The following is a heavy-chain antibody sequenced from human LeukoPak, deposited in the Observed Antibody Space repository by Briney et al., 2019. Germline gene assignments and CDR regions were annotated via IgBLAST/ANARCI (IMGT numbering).Heavy chain of an antibody. V-gene: IGHV3-21*01. CDR1: GFTFSSYS. D-gene: IGHD5-18*01. CDR2: ISTSSSYI. Sequence: GGSLRLSCAASGFTFSSYSLNWVRQAPGKGLEWVSSISTSSSYIYYADSVKGRFTISRDNAKNSLYLQMNSLRAEDTAVYYCARDKVNTGLDAFDIWGQGTMVTVSS. J-gene: IGHJ3*02. CDR3: ARDKVNTGLDAFDI.